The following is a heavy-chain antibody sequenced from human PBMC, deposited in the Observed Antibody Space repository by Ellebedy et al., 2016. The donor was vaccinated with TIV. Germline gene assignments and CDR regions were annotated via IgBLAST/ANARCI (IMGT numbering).Heavy chain of an antibody. D-gene: IGHD1-7*01. CDR2: IGSTGYGGTT. J-gene: IGHJ6*02. Sequence: GESLKISXTASGFTFGDFAISWVRQAPGKGLEWVGFIGSTGYGGTTQYAASVKGRFTISRDDSKSIAYLQMNSLKTEDTALYYCTREAANWNYPYYYYNGMDVWGQGTTVIVSS. CDR3: TREAANWNYPYYYYNGMDV. CDR1: GFTFGDFA. V-gene: IGHV3-49*04.